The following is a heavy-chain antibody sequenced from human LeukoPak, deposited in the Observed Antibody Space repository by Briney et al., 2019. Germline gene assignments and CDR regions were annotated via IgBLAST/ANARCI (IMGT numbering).Heavy chain of an antibody. J-gene: IGHJ4*02. D-gene: IGHD1-26*01. Sequence: SETLSLTCTVSGGSISSSSYYWGWIRQPPGKGREGMGSIYYSGSTYYNPSLKSRVTISVDTSKNQFSLKLSSVTAADTAVYYCAREPRATHAEGYFDYWGQGTLVTVSS. CDR2: IYYSGST. CDR3: AREPRATHAEGYFDY. CDR1: GGSISSSSYY. V-gene: IGHV4-39*02.